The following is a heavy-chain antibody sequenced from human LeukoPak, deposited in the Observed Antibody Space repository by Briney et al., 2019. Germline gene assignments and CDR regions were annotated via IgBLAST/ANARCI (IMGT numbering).Heavy chain of an antibody. Sequence: GGSLRLSCAASGFTFSSYSMNWVRQAPGKGLEWASSISSSSSYIYYADSVKGRFTISRDNAKNSLYLQMNSLRAEDTAVYYCARDLDYGDYAFDYWGQGTLVTVSS. CDR2: ISSSSSYI. D-gene: IGHD4-17*01. CDR3: ARDLDYGDYAFDY. CDR1: GFTFSSYS. J-gene: IGHJ4*02. V-gene: IGHV3-21*01.